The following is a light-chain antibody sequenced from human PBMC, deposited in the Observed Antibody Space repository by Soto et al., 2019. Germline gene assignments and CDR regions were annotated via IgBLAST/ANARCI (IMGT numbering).Light chain of an antibody. CDR2: EVS. CDR1: KNDIGVYDF. CDR3: ISYTSDDVRYV. Sequence: QSALTQPPSASGSPGQSVTISCTGTKNDIGVYDFVSWYQHHPGRAPKLIVSEVSHRPSGVSNRFSGSKSGNTASLTISGLQSEDEADYYCISYTSDDVRYVFGTGTKLTVL. J-gene: IGLJ1*01. V-gene: IGLV2-14*01.